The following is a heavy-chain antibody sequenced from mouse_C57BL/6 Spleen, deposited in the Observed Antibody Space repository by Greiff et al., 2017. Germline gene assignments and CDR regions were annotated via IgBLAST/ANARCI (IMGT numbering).Heavy chain of an antibody. Sequence: QVQLQQSGPELVKPGASVKLSCKASGYTFTSYDINWVKQRPGQGLEWIGWIYPRDGSPKYNEKFKGKATLTVDTSSSTAYMELHSLTSEDSAVYFCAREDYAYFDYWGQGTTLTVSS. V-gene: IGHV1-85*01. CDR3: AREDYAYFDY. CDR2: IYPRDGSP. J-gene: IGHJ2*01. D-gene: IGHD2-4*01. CDR1: GYTFTSYD.